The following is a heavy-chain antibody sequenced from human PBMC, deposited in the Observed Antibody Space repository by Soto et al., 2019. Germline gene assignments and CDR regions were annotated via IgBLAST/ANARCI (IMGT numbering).Heavy chain of an antibody. CDR1: GYTFTGYY. CDR2: INPNSGGT. CDR3: ARGIREYGDPYYFDY. D-gene: IGHD4-17*01. V-gene: IGHV1-2*02. J-gene: IGHJ4*02. Sequence: GASVKVSCKASGYTFTGYYLHWVRQAPGQGLEWMGWINPNSGGTNYAQKFQGRVTMTRDTSISTAYMELSRLRSDDTAVYYCARGIREYGDPYYFDYWGQGTLVTVS.